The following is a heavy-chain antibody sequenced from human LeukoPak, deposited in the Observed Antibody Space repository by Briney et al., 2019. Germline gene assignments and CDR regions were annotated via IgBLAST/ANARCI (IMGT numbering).Heavy chain of an antibody. V-gene: IGHV1-18*01. D-gene: IGHD3-3*01. CDR3: ARGPKRSIFGVVTIDY. CDR1: GYTFTSYG. Sequence: ASVKVSCKASGYTFTSYGISWVRRAPGQGLEWMGWISAYNGNTNYAQKLQGRVTMTTDTSTSTAYMELRSLRSDDTAVYYCARGPKRSIFGVVTIDYWGQGTLVTVSS. J-gene: IGHJ4*02. CDR2: ISAYNGNT.